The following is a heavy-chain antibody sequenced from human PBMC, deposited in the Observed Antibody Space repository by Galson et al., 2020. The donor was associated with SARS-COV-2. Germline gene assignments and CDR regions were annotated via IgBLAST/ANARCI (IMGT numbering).Heavy chain of an antibody. CDR3: ARHRVYAMFYYYYGMDG. V-gene: IGHV3-7*01. CDR2: IKQDGREK. Sequence: GGSLRLSCAASGFTFSSYWMSWVRQAPGKGLEWVANIKQDGREKYYVDSVKGRFTISRDNAKNSLYLQRNSLRAEETAVYYCARHRVYAMFYYYYGMDGWGQGATVTVTS. CDR1: GFTFSSYW. D-gene: IGHD2-8*01. J-gene: IGHJ6*02.